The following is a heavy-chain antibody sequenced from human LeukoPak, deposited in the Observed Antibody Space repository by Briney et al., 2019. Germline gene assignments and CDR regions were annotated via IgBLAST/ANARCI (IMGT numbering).Heavy chain of an antibody. Sequence: GGSLRLSCAASGFTFSSYAMHWVRQAPGKGLEWVAVISYDGSNKYYADSVKARFTISRDNSKNTLYLQMDSLRAEDTAAYYCAKGQFPERGWLVSQDYWGQGTLVTVSS. V-gene: IGHV3-30*04. J-gene: IGHJ4*02. CDR2: ISYDGSNK. D-gene: IGHD6-19*01. CDR3: AKGQFPERGWLVSQDY. CDR1: GFTFSSYA.